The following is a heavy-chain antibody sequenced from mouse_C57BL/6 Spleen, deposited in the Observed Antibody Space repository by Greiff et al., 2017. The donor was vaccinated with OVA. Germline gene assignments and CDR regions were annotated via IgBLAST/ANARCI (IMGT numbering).Heavy chain of an antibody. Sequence: VMLVESGPGLVQPSQRLSITCTVSGFSLTSYGVHWVRQSPGKGLEWLGVIWSGGSTDYNAAFISRLSISKDNSKSQVFFKMNSLQADDTAIYYCARNGLYGNYPAMDYWGQGTSVTVSS. D-gene: IGHD2-1*01. CDR3: ARNGLYGNYPAMDY. CDR2: IWSGGST. V-gene: IGHV2-2*01. CDR1: GFSLTSYG. J-gene: IGHJ4*01.